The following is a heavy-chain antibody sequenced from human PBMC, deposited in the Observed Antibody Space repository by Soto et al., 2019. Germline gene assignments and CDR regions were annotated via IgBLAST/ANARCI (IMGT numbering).Heavy chain of an antibody. D-gene: IGHD4-17*01. CDR1: GGTFSSYA. V-gene: IGHV1-69*12. J-gene: IGHJ4*02. CDR3: ARDAVPGYGDYHLDY. Sequence: QVQLVQSGAEVKKPGSSVKVSCKASGGTFSSYAISWVRQAPGQGLEWMGGIIPIFGTANYAQKFQGRVTITADESTSPAYMELSSVRSEDTAVYYCARDAVPGYGDYHLDYWGQGTLVTVSS. CDR2: IIPIFGTA.